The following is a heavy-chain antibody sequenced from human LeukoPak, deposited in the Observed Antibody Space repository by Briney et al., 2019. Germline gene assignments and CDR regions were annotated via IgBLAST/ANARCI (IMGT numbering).Heavy chain of an antibody. CDR2: IYYSGST. CDR1: GGSISSGTYY. J-gene: IGHJ4*02. Sequence: SETLSLTCTVPGGSISSGTYYWSWVRQYPGEGLEWIGYIYYSGSTSYNPSLKSRVNISGDTSKNQFSLKLSSVTAADTAVYYCARSCRDDWNSLDYWGQGTLVTVSS. CDR3: ARSCRDDWNSLDY. D-gene: IGHD1-1*01. V-gene: IGHV4-31*03.